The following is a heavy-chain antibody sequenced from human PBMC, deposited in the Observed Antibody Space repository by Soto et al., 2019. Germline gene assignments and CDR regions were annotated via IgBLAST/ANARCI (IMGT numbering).Heavy chain of an antibody. V-gene: IGHV3-74*01. CDR2: INSHGSST. Sequence: EVQLVESGGGLVQPGGSLRLSCAASGFSFSSSWMHWVRQGPGKGLVWVSRINSHGSSTKYVDSVQGRFTICRDNAKNTLDLQMNNLRAEDTAVYYCARDYMVRGRHSNWFDPWGHGTLVTVSS. J-gene: IGHJ5*02. CDR3: ARDYMVRGRHSNWFDP. CDR1: GFSFSSSW. D-gene: IGHD3-10*01.